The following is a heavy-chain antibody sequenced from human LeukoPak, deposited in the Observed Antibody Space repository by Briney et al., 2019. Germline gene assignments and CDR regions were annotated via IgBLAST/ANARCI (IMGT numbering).Heavy chain of an antibody. CDR1: GYTFTGYY. J-gene: IGHJ4*01. D-gene: IGHD3-3*01. CDR2: INPNSGGT. CDR3: AKSRLRFLEWPIDY. V-gene: IGHV1-2*02. Sequence: GASVKVSCKASGYTFTGYYMHWVRQAPGQGLEWMGWINPNSGGTNYAQKFQGRVTMTRDTSISTAYMELSRLRSDDTAVYYCAKSRLRFLEWPIDYWGQGTLVTVSS.